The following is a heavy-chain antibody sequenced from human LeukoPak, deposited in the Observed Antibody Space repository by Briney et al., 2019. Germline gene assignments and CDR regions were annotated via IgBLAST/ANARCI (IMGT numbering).Heavy chain of an antibody. CDR3: ARGYGDY. J-gene: IGHJ4*02. V-gene: IGHV3-66*02. CDR2: IYTGSSA. D-gene: IGHD1-1*01. CDR1: GFTVSHYY. Sequence: QPGGSLRLSCAASGFTVSHYYMSWVRQAPGKGLESGSLIYTGSSAYYSDSVKGRFTISRDNSKNTLYLQMISLRAEDTAVYYCARGYGDYWGQGTLVTVSS.